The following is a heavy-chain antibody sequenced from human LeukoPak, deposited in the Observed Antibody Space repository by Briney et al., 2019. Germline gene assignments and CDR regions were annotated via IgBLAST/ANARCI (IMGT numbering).Heavy chain of an antibody. CDR1: GFTFSSYG. J-gene: IGHJ5*02. CDR3: AKDPLIYSNPTWFDP. CDR2: ISYHGNNK. D-gene: IGHD4-11*01. V-gene: IGHV3-30*18. Sequence: PGRSLRLSCAASGFTFSSYGMNWVRQAPGKGLEGVAVISYHGNNKYYADSVKGRFTISRDNSKNTLYLQMNSLGAEDTAVYYCAKDPLIYSNPTWFDPWGQGTLVTVSS.